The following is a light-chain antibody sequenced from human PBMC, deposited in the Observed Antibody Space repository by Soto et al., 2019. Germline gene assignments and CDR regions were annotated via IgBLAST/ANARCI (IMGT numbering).Light chain of an antibody. CDR3: TSHAGSNLVV. CDR1: SSDVGGYNY. V-gene: IGLV2-8*01. Sequence: QSALTQPPSASGSPGQSVTISCTGTSSDVGGYNYVSWYQQHPGKAPKLIIFEVNKRPSGVPDRFSGSKSGNTASLTVSGLQAEDEADYYCTSHAGSNLVVFGGGTKVTVL. J-gene: IGLJ2*01. CDR2: EVN.